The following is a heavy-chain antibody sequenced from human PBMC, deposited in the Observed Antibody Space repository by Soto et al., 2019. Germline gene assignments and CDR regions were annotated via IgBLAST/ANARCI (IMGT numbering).Heavy chain of an antibody. D-gene: IGHD6-19*01. CDR3: ARGWDYSSGPPGFDY. V-gene: IGHV4-59*01. CDR2: IYYSGST. J-gene: IGHJ4*02. Sequence: SETLSLTCTVSGGSISSYYWSWIRQPPGKGLEGIGYIYYSGSTNYNPSLKSRVTISVDTSKNQFSLKLSSVTTADTAVYYCARGWDYSSGPPGFDYWGQGTLVTVSS. CDR1: GGSISSYY.